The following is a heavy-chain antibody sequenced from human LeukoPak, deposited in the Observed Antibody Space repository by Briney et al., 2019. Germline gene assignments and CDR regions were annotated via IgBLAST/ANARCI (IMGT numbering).Heavy chain of an antibody. CDR3: ARVVWSGGYSPIDY. CDR2: INPNSGGT. D-gene: IGHD3-10*01. Sequence: GASVKVSCKASGYTFTGYYMHWVRQAPGQGLEWMGWINPNSGGTNYAQKFQGRVTVTRDTSISTAYMELSRLRSDDTAVYYCARVVWSGGYSPIDYWGQGTLVTVSS. J-gene: IGHJ4*02. V-gene: IGHV1-2*02. CDR1: GYTFTGYY.